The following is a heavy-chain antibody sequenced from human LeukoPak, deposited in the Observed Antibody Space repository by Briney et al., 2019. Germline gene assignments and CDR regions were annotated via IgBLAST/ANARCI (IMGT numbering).Heavy chain of an antibody. CDR2: ITSSGAST. CDR3: AKGGPTVATPFDY. J-gene: IGHJ4*02. Sequence: PGGLLRLSCAASSFTFSNHAMTWVRQAPGKGLEWVSTITSSGASTDYADSVKGRFTISRDNSKNTLFLQMNSLRADDTAVYYCAKGGPTVATPFDYWGQGTLVTVSS. V-gene: IGHV3-23*01. CDR1: SFTFSNHA. D-gene: IGHD4-23*01.